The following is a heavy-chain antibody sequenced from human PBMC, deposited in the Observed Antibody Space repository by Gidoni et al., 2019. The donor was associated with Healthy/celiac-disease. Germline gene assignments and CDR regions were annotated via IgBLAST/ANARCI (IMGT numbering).Heavy chain of an antibody. J-gene: IGHJ4*02. CDR2: ISAYNGNT. CDR3: ARTLRGLGTTGNFDY. Sequence: QVQLVQSGAEVKKHGASVKVSCKASGYTFTSYGISWVRQAPGQGLEWMGWISAYNGNTNYAQKLQGRVTMTTDTSTSTAYMELRSLRSDDTAVYYCARTLRGLGTTGNFDYWGQGTLVTVSS. CDR1: GYTFTSYG. V-gene: IGHV1-18*04. D-gene: IGHD1-1*01.